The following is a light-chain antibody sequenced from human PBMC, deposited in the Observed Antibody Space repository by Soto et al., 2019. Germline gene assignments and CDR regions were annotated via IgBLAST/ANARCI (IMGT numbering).Light chain of an antibody. CDR1: SGHSSYA. V-gene: IGLV4-69*01. Sequence: QFVLTQAPSDSASLGASVKLTCTLSSGHSSYAIAWHQQQPEKGPRYLMKLSSDGSHSKGDGIPDRFSGSSSGAERYLTISSLQSEDEADYYCQTWDTGARVVFGGGTKLTVL. J-gene: IGLJ2*01. CDR3: QTWDTGARVV. CDR2: LSSDGSH.